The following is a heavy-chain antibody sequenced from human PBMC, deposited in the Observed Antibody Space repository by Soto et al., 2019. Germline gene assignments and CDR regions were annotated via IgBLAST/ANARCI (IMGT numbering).Heavy chain of an antibody. Sequence: VQLLESGGGLVQPGGSLRLSCAVSGFTFSNHAMSWVRQAPGKGLEWVSAISTAVGATYYADSVKGRFTISRDDSNNTLFLQMNSLRAEDTAVYYCAKDRTAAARNFDYWGQGTLVTVSS. J-gene: IGHJ4*02. CDR2: ISTAVGAT. CDR3: AKDRTAAARNFDY. V-gene: IGHV3-23*01. D-gene: IGHD6-13*01. CDR1: GFTFSNHA.